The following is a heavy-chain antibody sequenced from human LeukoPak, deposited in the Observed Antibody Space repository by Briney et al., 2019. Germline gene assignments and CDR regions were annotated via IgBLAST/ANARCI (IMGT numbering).Heavy chain of an antibody. D-gene: IGHD3-22*01. Sequence: ASVKVSCKASGYTFSNYGLSWVRQAPGQGLEWMGWISGYNGHTSYPQKFQGRVIMTTNTSASTAYMELRSLRSDDTAVYYCARGGFAFDSSGYSGEALDIWGPGTTVTVSS. V-gene: IGHV1-18*01. CDR2: ISGYNGHT. J-gene: IGHJ3*02. CDR3: ARGGFAFDSSGYSGEALDI. CDR1: GYTFSNYG.